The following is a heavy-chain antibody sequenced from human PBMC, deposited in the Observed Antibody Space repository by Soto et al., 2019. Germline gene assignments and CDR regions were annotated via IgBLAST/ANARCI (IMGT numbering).Heavy chain of an antibody. D-gene: IGHD3-22*01. CDR1: GFTFSSYE. J-gene: IGHJ4*02. CDR2: ISSSGSTI. CDR3: ARSYDSSGYYPILFDY. Sequence: LRLSCAASGFTFSSYEMNWVRQAPGKGLEWVSYISSSGSTIYYADSVKGRFTISRDNAKNSLYLQMNSLRAEDTAVYYCARSYDSSGYYPILFDYWGQGTLVTVSS. V-gene: IGHV3-48*03.